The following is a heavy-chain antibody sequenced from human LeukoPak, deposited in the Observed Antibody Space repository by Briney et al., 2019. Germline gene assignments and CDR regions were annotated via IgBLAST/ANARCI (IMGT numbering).Heavy chain of an antibody. J-gene: IGHJ6*02. D-gene: IGHD3-10*02. Sequence: PGGSLRLSCAASGFTFSIYWMHWVRQAPGKGLVCVSRISSDGSSTSYADSVKGRFTISRDNAMNTLYLKINSLRAEDTAVYYCARGMFSMGFWGQGTTVTVSS. CDR1: GFTFSIYW. CDR3: ARGMFSMGF. V-gene: IGHV3-74*01. CDR2: ISSDGSST.